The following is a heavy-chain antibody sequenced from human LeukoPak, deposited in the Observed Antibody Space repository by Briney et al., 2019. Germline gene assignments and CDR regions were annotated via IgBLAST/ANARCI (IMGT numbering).Heavy chain of an antibody. CDR3: ASGGLYSDTSAFYF. D-gene: IGHD3-22*01. Sequence: GGSLRLSCAASGFTFNSYWMHWVRQAPGKGLVWVSRINSDGSTTSYADSVKGRFTISRDNAKNTLHLQMNSLTAEDTAVYYCASGGLYSDTSAFYFWGQGTLVTVSS. CDR2: INSDGSTT. CDR1: GFTFNSYW. J-gene: IGHJ4*02. V-gene: IGHV3-74*01.